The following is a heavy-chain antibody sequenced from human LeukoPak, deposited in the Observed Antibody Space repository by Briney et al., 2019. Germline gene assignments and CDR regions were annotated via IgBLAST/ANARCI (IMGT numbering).Heavy chain of an antibody. Sequence: PGGSLRLSCAASGFTFSSYGMHWVRQAPGKGLEWVAFIRYDGSNKYYADSVKGRFTISRDNAKNSLYLQMNSLRAEDTALYYCARDPIVGATTYDYWGQGTLVTVSS. J-gene: IGHJ4*02. CDR3: ARDPIVGATTYDY. D-gene: IGHD1-26*01. CDR1: GFTFSSYG. CDR2: IRYDGSNK. V-gene: IGHV3-30*02.